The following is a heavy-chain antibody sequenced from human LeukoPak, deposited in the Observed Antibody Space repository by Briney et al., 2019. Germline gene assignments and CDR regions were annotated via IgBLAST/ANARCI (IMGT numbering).Heavy chain of an antibody. Sequence: GESLKISCKGSGYSFTSYWIGWVRQMPGKGLEWMGIIYPGDSDTRYSPSFQGQVTISADKSISTAYLQWSSLKASDTAMYYCARGVGSRYYCYYYMDVWGKGTTVTVSS. CDR3: ARGVGSRYYCYYYMDV. V-gene: IGHV5-51*01. CDR1: GYSFTSYW. J-gene: IGHJ6*03. D-gene: IGHD1-26*01. CDR2: IYPGDSDT.